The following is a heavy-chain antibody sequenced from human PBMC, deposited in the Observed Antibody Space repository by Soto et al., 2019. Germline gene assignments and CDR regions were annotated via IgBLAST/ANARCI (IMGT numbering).Heavy chain of an antibody. V-gene: IGHV1-46*01. J-gene: IGHJ3*02. CDR2: IDTRGGSA. Sequence: QAQLVQSGAEVKKPGASANISCKASGYTFTRYNIHWVRQAAGQGLEWRGIIDTRGGSADYTQRFQGRVTMTRDTSTGTVYMELSSLGSEDTAVYYCAGDLPRDLVRGSFDIWGQGTMVTVSS. CDR1: GYTFTRYN. D-gene: IGHD3-10*01. CDR3: AGDLPRDLVRGSFDI.